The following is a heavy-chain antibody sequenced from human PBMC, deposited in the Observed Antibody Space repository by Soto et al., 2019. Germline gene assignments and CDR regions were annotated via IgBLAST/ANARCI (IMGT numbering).Heavy chain of an antibody. J-gene: IGHJ4*02. D-gene: IGHD4-17*01. V-gene: IGHV3-74*01. CDR2: INSDGSST. CDR3: ASVYGDYPLANY. Sequence: EVQLVESGGGLVQPGGSLRLSCAASGFTFSSYWMHWVRQAPGKGLVWVSRINSDGSSTSYADSVKGRFTISRDNAKNRLCVQMNSLGAEETDVYDCASVYGDYPLANYWGEGT. CDR1: GFTFSSYW.